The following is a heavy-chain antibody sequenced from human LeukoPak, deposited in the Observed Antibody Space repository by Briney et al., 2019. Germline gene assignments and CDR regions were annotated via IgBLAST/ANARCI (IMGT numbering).Heavy chain of an antibody. CDR3: AVTIFGVVIANFDY. CDR1: GGTFSSYA. Sequence: SVKVSCKASGGTFSSYAISWVRQAPGQGLEWMGGIIPIFGTANYAQKFQGRVTITADESTSTAYMELSSLRSEDTAVYYCAVTIFGVVIANFDYWGQGTLVTVSS. D-gene: IGHD3-3*01. J-gene: IGHJ4*02. V-gene: IGHV1-69*13. CDR2: IIPIFGTA.